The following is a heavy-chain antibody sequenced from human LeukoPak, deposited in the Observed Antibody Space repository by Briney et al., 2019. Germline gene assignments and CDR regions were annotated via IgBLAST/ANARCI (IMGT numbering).Heavy chain of an antibody. J-gene: IGHJ4*02. CDR1: GYSFTNYG. CDR3: ARAFQSLGGLSLPDY. D-gene: IGHD3-16*02. CDR2: IHPSTGNP. Sequence: ASVKVSCKTSGYSFTNYGITWVRQAPGQGLEFMGWIHPSTGNPTYAQGFTGRFVFSLDTSVSTTYLQITSLKAEDTAVYFCARAFQSLGGLSLPDYWGQGTLVTVSS. V-gene: IGHV7-4-1*02.